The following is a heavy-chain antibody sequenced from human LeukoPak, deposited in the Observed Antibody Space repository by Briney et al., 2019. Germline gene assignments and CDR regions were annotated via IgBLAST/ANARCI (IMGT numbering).Heavy chain of an antibody. J-gene: IGHJ6*03. CDR2: MNHSGST. Sequence: SETLSLTCAVYGGSFSGYYWSWLRQPPGKGLEWIGEMNHSGSTNYNPSLKSRVTISVDTSHNQFSLQLSSVPAADTAVYYCARQRILGCCSSTSCYGSGYYYYYSMEVWGEGTTVPVSS. V-gene: IGHV4-34*01. CDR1: GGSFSGYY. CDR3: ARQRILGCCSSTSCYGSGYYYYYSMEV. D-gene: IGHD2-2*01.